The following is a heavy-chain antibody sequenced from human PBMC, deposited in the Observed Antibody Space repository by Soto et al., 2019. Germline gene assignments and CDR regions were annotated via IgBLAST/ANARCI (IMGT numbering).Heavy chain of an antibody. V-gene: IGHV3-23*01. CDR3: AKIGPDFWSGYYYGMDV. CDR2: ISGSGGST. CDR1: GFTFSSYA. Sequence: PGGSLRLSCAASGFTFSSYAMSWVRQAPGKGLEWVSAISGSGGSTYYADSVKGRFTISRDNSKNTLYLQMNSLRAEDTAVYYCAKIGPDFWSGYYYGMDVWGQGTTVTVSS. D-gene: IGHD3-3*01. J-gene: IGHJ6*02.